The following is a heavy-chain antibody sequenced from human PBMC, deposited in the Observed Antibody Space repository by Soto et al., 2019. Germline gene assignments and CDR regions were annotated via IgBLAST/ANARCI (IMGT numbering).Heavy chain of an antibody. J-gene: IGHJ6*03. CDR2: INPSGGST. CDR3: ARDGTRLVGHYYYYYMDV. Sequence: ASVKVSCKASGYTFTSYYMHWVRQAPGQGLEWMGIINPSGGSTSYAQKFQGRVTMTRDTSTSTVYMELSSLRSEDTAVYYCARDGTRLVGHYYYYYMDVWGKGTTVTVSS. CDR1: GYTFTSYY. V-gene: IGHV1-46*03. D-gene: IGHD6-19*01.